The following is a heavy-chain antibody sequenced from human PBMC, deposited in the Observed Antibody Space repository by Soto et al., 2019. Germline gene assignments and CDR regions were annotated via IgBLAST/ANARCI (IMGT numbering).Heavy chain of an antibody. CDR2: IYPNDSET. V-gene: IGHV5-51*01. CDR3: LRQGFQY. CDR1: GYSFSTYW. Sequence: GESLKISCKGSGYSFSTYWIGWVRQVPGKGLEWMGIIYPNDSETRYSPSFEGQVIISADKSTSTAYLQWRSLKASDTAMYFCLRQGFQYWGQGTPVTVSS. J-gene: IGHJ1*01.